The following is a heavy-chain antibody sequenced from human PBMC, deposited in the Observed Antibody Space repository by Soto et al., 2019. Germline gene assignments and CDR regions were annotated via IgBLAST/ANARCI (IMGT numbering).Heavy chain of an antibody. J-gene: IGHJ4*02. D-gene: IGHD1-26*01. Sequence: GESLKISCEGSGYTFSNFWIGWVRQRPGKGLESLGIIYVADSGTRYSPSFQGHVTISVDKSISTAYLQWSSLKASDTAIYYCATPPNKWEHHYWGQGTLVTVSS. CDR3: ATPPNKWEHHY. V-gene: IGHV5-51*01. CDR1: GYTFSNFW. CDR2: IYVADSGT.